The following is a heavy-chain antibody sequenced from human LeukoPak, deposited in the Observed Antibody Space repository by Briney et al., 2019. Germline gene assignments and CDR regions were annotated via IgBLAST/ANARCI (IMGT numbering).Heavy chain of an antibody. Sequence: ASVKVSCKASGYTFTSYYMHWVRQAPGQGLEWMGIINPSGGSTSYAQKFQGRVTMTRDTSTSTVYMELSSLRSEDTAVYYCAREGGGSYYYYYMDVWGKGTMVTVSS. D-gene: IGHD1-26*01. J-gene: IGHJ6*03. V-gene: IGHV1-46*01. CDR1: GYTFTSYY. CDR3: AREGGGSYYYYYMDV. CDR2: INPSGGST.